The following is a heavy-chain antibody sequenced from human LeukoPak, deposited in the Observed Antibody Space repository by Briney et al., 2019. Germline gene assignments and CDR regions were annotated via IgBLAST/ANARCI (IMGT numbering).Heavy chain of an antibody. Sequence: GGSLRLSCAASGFTFSGSAMRWVRQASGKGLEWVGRIRSKANSYATAYAASGKGSFTISRDDSKNTAYLQMNSVKTEDTAVYYCTRRGPITFGGVIVENWGQGTLVTVSS. CDR2: IRSKANSYAT. J-gene: IGHJ4*02. CDR3: TRRGPITFGGVIVEN. V-gene: IGHV3-73*01. CDR1: GFTFSGSA. D-gene: IGHD3-16*02.